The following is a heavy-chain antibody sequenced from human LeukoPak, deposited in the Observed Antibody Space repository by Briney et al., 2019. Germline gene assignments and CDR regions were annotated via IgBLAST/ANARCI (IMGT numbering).Heavy chain of an antibody. Sequence: PGGSLRLSCAASGFTFSSYSMNWVRQAPGKGLEWVSSISSSSSYIYYADSVKGRFTISRDNAKNSLYLQMNSLRAEDTAVYYCARGLNVYYDILTGTMALYAFDIWGQGTMVTVSS. CDR1: GFTFSSYS. CDR3: ARGLNVYYDILTGTMALYAFDI. V-gene: IGHV3-21*01. D-gene: IGHD3-9*01. CDR2: ISSSSSYI. J-gene: IGHJ3*02.